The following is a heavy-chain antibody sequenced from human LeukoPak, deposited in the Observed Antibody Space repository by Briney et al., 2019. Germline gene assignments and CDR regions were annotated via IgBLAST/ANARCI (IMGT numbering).Heavy chain of an antibody. CDR2: IYYSGRT. Sequence: SETLSLTCTVSGGSISSSSYYWGWIRQPPGKGLEWIGSIYYSGRTYYSPSLKSRVTMSVDPSNNQFSLNLRSVTAADTAVYYCARRRYYDGSGLEWGQGTLLSVSS. D-gene: IGHD3-22*01. CDR3: ARRRYYDGSGLE. V-gene: IGHV4-39*01. J-gene: IGHJ1*01. CDR1: GGSISSSSYY.